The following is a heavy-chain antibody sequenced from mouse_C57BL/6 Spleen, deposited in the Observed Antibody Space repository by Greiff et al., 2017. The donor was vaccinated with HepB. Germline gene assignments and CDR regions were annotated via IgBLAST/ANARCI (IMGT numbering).Heavy chain of an antibody. V-gene: IGHV5-9-1*02. CDR3: TRGLGGYYGRSYEDWYFDV. D-gene: IGHD1-1*01. J-gene: IGHJ1*03. CDR1: GFTFSSYA. Sequence: EVQGVESGEGLVKPGGSLKLSCAASGFTFSSYAMSWVRQTPEKRLEWVAYISSGGDYIYYADTVKGRFTISRDNARNTLYLQMSSLKSEDTAMYYCTRGLGGYYGRSYEDWYFDVWGTGTTVTVSS. CDR2: ISSGGDYI.